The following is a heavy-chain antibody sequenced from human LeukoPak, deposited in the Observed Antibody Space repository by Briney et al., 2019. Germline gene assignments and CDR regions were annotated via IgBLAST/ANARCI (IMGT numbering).Heavy chain of an antibody. Sequence: GGSLRLSCAASGFTFSSYDMHWVRQATGKGLEWVSAIGTAGDTYYPGSVKGRFTISRENAKNSLYLQMNSLGAGDTAVYYCAREIGGSGGFDYWGQGTLVTVSS. CDR3: AREIGGSGGFDY. CDR2: IGTAGDT. V-gene: IGHV3-13*04. J-gene: IGHJ4*02. CDR1: GFTFSSYD. D-gene: IGHD3-10*01.